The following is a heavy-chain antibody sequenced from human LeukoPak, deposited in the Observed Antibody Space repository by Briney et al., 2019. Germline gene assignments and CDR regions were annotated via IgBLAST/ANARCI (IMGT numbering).Heavy chain of an antibody. CDR1: GFTFSSYA. CDR3: ANARYYNSDWYGLDY. D-gene: IGHD6-19*01. V-gene: IGHV3-23*01. Sequence: PGGSLRLSCAASGFTFSSYAMSWVRRAPGKGPEWVTGISSGGDYTYYGDSVKGRFTISRDNSKNTLYLQMNCLRVEDTAVYYCANARYYNSDWYGLDYWGQGTQVTVSS. J-gene: IGHJ4*02. CDR2: ISSGGDYT.